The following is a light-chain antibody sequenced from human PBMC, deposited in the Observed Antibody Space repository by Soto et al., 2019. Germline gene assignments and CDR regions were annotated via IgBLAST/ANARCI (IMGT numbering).Light chain of an antibody. CDR2: DAS. Sequence: EIVLTQSPATLSLSPGERATLSCRASQSVNSYLSWYQQRPGQAPRLLIYDASNSATGIPARFSGSGSGTEFTLTISSLEPEDFAIYYCQQRSSWPPPTFGGGTRVDMK. V-gene: IGKV3-11*01. J-gene: IGKJ4*01. CDR1: QSVNSY. CDR3: QQRSSWPPPT.